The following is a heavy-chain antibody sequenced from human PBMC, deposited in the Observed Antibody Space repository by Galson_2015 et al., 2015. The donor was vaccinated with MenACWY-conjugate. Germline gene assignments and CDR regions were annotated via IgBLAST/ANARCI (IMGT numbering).Heavy chain of an antibody. CDR2: INNDGTTT. Sequence: SLRLSCAASGFTFSTFWMIWVRQAPGQGLVWVSHINNDGTTTNYADSVQGRFTISRDNAKHTLFLEMNSLRAEDRAVYYCARGGFYESIDFWGQGTLVAVSS. V-gene: IGHV3-74*01. CDR3: ARGGFYESIDF. CDR1: GFTFSTFW. J-gene: IGHJ4*02. D-gene: IGHD5/OR15-5a*01.